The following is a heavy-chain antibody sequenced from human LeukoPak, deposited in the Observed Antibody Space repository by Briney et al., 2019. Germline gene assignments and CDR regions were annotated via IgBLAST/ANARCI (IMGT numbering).Heavy chain of an antibody. D-gene: IGHD4-11*01. Sequence: ASVKVSCKASGYTFTSHHMHWVRQAPGQGLEWMGIIKPSGGSTNYAQKFQGRVIMTRDMSTSTAYVELSSLRSEDTAVYYCARGTINVGLHHGYYYYMDVWGKGTTVTVSS. J-gene: IGHJ6*03. CDR1: GYTFTSHH. CDR3: ARGTINVGLHHGYYYYMDV. V-gene: IGHV1-46*01. CDR2: IKPSGGST.